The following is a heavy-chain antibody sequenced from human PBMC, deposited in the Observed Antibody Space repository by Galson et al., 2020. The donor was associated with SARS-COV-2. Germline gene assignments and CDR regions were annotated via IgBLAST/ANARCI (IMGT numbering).Heavy chain of an antibody. D-gene: IGHD3-10*01. Sequence: GGSLRLSCAASGFTFSSYWMHWVRQAPGKGLVWVSRINSDGSSTSYADSVKGRFTISRDNAKNTLYLQMNSLRAEDTAVYYCARAGEKLLWFGELLWHGMDVWGQGTTVTVSS. CDR2: INSDGSST. CDR1: GFTFSSYW. J-gene: IGHJ6*02. V-gene: IGHV3-74*01. CDR3: ARAGEKLLWFGELLWHGMDV.